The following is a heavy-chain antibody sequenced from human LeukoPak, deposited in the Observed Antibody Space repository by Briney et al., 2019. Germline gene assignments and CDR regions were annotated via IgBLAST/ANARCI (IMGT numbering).Heavy chain of an antibody. CDR2: ISGSGGST. J-gene: IGHJ6*02. Sequence: GGSLRLSCAASGFTFSSYAMSWVRQAPGKGLEWVSAISGSGGSTYYADSVKGRFTISRDNSKNTLYLQMNSLSAEDTAVYYCAKERMVRVHYGMDVWGQGTTVTVSS. D-gene: IGHD3-10*01. CDR3: AKERMVRVHYGMDV. CDR1: GFTFSSYA. V-gene: IGHV3-23*01.